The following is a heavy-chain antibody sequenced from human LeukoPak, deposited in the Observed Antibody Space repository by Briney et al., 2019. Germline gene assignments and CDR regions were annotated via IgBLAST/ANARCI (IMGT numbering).Heavy chain of an antibody. CDR2: IRSSRSYI. CDR1: GFTFSSYS. J-gene: IGHJ4*02. CDR3: ARESLAIYFDY. V-gene: IGHV3-21*01. D-gene: IGHD3-3*01. Sequence: GGSLRLSCAASGFTFSSYSMNWVRQAPGKGLELVSSIRSSRSYIYYADSVKGRFTISRDNAKNSLYLQMNSLRAEDTAVYYCARESLAIYFDYWGQGTLVTVSS.